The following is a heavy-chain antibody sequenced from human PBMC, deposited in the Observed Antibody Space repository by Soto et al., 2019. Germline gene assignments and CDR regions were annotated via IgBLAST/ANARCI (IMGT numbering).Heavy chain of an antibody. CDR3: ARDSGYYRGPDY. Sequence: ASVKVSCKASGYTFTGYYMHWVRQAPGQGLEWMGWINPNSGGTNYAQKFQGRVTMTRDTSISTAYMELSRLRSDDTAGYYCARDSGYYRGPDYWGQGTLVTVSS. V-gene: IGHV1-2*02. CDR2: INPNSGGT. D-gene: IGHD3-22*01. CDR1: GYTFTGYY. J-gene: IGHJ4*02.